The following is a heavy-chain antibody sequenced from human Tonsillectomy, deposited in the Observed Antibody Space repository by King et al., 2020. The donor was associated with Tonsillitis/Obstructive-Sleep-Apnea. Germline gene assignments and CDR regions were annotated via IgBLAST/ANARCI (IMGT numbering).Heavy chain of an antibody. CDR1: GYSFTSYW. V-gene: IGHV5-51*01. CDR2: IYPGESDT. CDR3: ARHWEYSSSSNWFDP. J-gene: IGHJ5*02. Sequence: QLVQSGAEVKKPGESLKISCKGSGYSFTSYWIGWVRQMPGKGLEWMGIIYPGESDTRSSPSFQGQVTISADKSISSSYLQWSSLKASDTAMYYCARHWEYSSSSNWFDPWGQGTLVTVSS. D-gene: IGHD6-6*01.